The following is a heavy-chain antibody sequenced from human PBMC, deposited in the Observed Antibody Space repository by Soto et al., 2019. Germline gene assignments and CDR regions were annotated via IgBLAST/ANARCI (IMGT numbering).Heavy chain of an antibody. Sequence: PSETLSLTCTVSGGSISSGGYYWSWIRQHPGKGLEWIGYIYYSGSTYYNPSLKSRVTISVDTSKNQFSLKLSSVTAADTAVYYCAQYCSISSCYEADAIPPYRGQGPLVTVS. D-gene: IGHD2-2*01. CDR2: IYYSGST. CDR3: AQYCSISSCYEADAIPPY. CDR1: GGSISSGGYY. J-gene: IGHJ4*02. V-gene: IGHV4-30-4*08.